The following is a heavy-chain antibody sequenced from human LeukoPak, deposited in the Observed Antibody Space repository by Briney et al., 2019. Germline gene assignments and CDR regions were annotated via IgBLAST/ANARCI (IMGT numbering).Heavy chain of an antibody. CDR3: GRLNTDWGFLFDS. Sequence: PSETLSLTCTVSGGSISSSGYYWGWIRQPPGKGLEWIGSIYQSGSTYYNPSLKSRVTISVDPSKNHFSLKLNSVTAADTAVYYCGRLNTDWGFLFDSWGQGTLVTVSS. CDR2: IYQSGST. D-gene: IGHD7-27*01. CDR1: GGSISSSGYY. V-gene: IGHV4-39*02. J-gene: IGHJ4*02.